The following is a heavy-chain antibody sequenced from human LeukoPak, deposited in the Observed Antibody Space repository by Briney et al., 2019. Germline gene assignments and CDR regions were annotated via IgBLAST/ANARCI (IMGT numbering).Heavy chain of an antibody. D-gene: IGHD3-10*01. CDR1: GGSISPYF. Sequence: SETLSLTCTVSGGSISPYFWSWFRQPPGKGLEWIGYISYTGSTIYSPSLKSRVTISVDTSKSQFSLQLTSVTAADTAVYYCARDDYRGVTNFDPWGQGTLVTVSS. V-gene: IGHV4-59*01. J-gene: IGHJ5*02. CDR2: ISYTGST. CDR3: ARDDYRGVTNFDP.